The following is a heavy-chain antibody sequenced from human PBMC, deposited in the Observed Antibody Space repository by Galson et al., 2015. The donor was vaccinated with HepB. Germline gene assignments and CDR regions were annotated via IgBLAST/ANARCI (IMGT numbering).Heavy chain of an antibody. Sequence: CAISGDSVSSSGVGWDWIRQSPSRGLEWLGATYYRSTWHYDYAVSVKSRISLIPDTANNRFSLPLHPVTPEDTAVYYCARGFRNAFDIWGQGTVVTVSS. CDR1: GDSVSSSGVG. CDR3: ARGFRNAFDI. CDR2: TYYRSTWHY. V-gene: IGHV6-1*01. J-gene: IGHJ3*02.